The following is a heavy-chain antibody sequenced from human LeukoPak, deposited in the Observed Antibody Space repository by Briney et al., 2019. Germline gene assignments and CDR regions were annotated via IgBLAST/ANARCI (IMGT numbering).Heavy chain of an antibody. CDR3: AREGYDSNIYYKADY. Sequence: SETLSLTCAVSGYSISSGCYWGWIRQPPGKGLEWIGYISYSGSTSYNPSLKSRVTITLDTSKNQFSLKLSSVTAADTAVYYCAREGYDSNIYYKADYWGQGTLVTVSS. V-gene: IGHV4-61*01. CDR2: ISYSGST. D-gene: IGHD3-22*01. CDR1: GYSISSGCY. J-gene: IGHJ4*02.